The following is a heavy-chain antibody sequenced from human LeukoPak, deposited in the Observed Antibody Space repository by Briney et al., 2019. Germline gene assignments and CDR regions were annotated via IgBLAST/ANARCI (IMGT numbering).Heavy chain of an antibody. CDR1: GGYIGSGAYY. J-gene: IGHJ4*02. CDR3: AARTTVTSFDY. D-gene: IGHD4-17*01. CDR2: IYYSGSTY. Sequence: SQTLSLTCTVSGGYIGSGAYYWSWIRQYPGKGLEWIGYIYYSGSTYYYNPSLKSRLTISVDTSKNQFSLKLSSVTAADTAVYYCAARTTVTSFDYWGQGTLVTVSS. V-gene: IGHV4-31*03.